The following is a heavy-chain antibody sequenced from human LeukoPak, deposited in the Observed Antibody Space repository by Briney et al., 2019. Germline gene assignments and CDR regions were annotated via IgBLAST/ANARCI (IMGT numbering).Heavy chain of an antibody. V-gene: IGHV4-34*01. CDR2: INRSGSS. D-gene: IGHD4-17*01. J-gene: IGHJ6*03. CDR1: GLSFSGYY. CDR3: ATTVTTVGYYYMDV. Sequence: PSETLSLTCAAYGLSFSGYYRSWIRQPPGKGLEWLGGINRSGSSTYNPYPMKRVTISVDTSKNQFSLKLSSVTAADTAVYYCATTVTTVGYYYMDVWGKGTTVTVSS.